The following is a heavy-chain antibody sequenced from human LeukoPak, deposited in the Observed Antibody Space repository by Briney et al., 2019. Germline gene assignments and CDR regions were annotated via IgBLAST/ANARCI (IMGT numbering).Heavy chain of an antibody. D-gene: IGHD5-18*01. CDR1: GFTVSSNY. V-gene: IGHV3-66*01. CDR2: IYSGGST. CDR3: ATDVDTAMVTGY. Sequence: PGGSLRLSCAAPGFTVSSNYMSWVRQAPGKGLEWVSVIYSGGSTYYADSVRGRFTISRDNSKNTLYLQMNSLRAEDTAVYYCATDVDTAMVTGYWGQGTLVTVSS. J-gene: IGHJ4*02.